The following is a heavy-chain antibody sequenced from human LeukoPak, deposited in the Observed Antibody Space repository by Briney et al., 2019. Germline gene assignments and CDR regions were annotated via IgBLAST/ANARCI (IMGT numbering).Heavy chain of an antibody. CDR1: GFTVSSNS. J-gene: IGHJ4*02. Sequence: GGSLRLSCTVSGFTVSSNSMSWVRQAPGKGLEWVSAITASGGGTYYAASVKGRFTISRDHSKSTLYLQMNSLRAEDTAIYYCAKWDRDYGGSHYLDYWGQGTLVTVSA. CDR3: AKWDRDYGGSHYLDY. V-gene: IGHV3-23*01. CDR2: ITASGGGT. D-gene: IGHD4-23*01.